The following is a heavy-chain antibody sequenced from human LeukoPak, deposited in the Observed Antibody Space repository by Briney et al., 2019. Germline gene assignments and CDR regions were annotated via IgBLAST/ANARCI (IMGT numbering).Heavy chain of an antibody. J-gene: IGHJ2*01. V-gene: IGHV3-30*18. Sequence: GGSLRLSCAASGFTFSSYGMHWVRQAPGKGLEWVAVISYDGSNEYYADSVKGRFTISRDNSKNTLYLQMNSLRAEDTAVYYCAKDHTAMVIGHWYFDLWGRGTLVTASS. CDR1: GFTFSSYG. D-gene: IGHD5-18*01. CDR2: ISYDGSNE. CDR3: AKDHTAMVIGHWYFDL.